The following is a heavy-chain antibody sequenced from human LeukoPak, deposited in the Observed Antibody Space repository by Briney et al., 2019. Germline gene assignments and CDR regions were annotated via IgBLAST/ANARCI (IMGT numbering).Heavy chain of an antibody. Sequence: PSETLSLTCTVPGGSISSYYWSWIRQSPEKGLEWIGYIYHSGSTNYNPSLKSRVTISLDTSKNRFSLNLSSVSAADTAIYYCARGRNVAAAGPIDVWGKGTTVAVSS. CDR2: IYHSGST. CDR3: ARGRNVAAAGPIDV. J-gene: IGHJ6*03. CDR1: GGSISSYY. D-gene: IGHD6-13*01. V-gene: IGHV4-59*01.